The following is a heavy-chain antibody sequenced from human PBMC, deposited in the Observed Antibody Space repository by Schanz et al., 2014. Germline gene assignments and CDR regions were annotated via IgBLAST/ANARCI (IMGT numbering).Heavy chain of an antibody. CDR3: AREYASTWFESNVMAGRIDN. CDR1: GFTFSSYW. J-gene: IGHJ4*02. V-gene: IGHV3-74*01. CDR2: TSHDGSFT. D-gene: IGHD2-8*01. Sequence: VQLVESGGGVVHPGGSLRLSCAASGFTFSSYWMHWVRQAPGKGLVWVSRTSHDGSFTTFADSVKGRFTISRDAAKDSLFLQMTSLRADDTAVYFCAREYASTWFESNVMAGRIDNWGQGTLVTVSS.